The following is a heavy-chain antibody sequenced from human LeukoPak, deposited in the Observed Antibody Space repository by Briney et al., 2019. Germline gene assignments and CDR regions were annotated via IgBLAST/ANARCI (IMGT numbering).Heavy chain of an antibody. J-gene: IGHJ4*02. Sequence: GGSLRLSCAGSGFTFDDYAMHWIRQPPGKGLQWVSLISGPGSVTHQADSVKSRFTISRDNSKNSLYLQMSSLRTEDTALYYCARGTGSGSYLLDYWGQGTLVTVSS. CDR1: GFTFDDYA. D-gene: IGHD6-6*01. CDR2: ISGPGSVT. CDR3: ARGTGSGSYLLDY. V-gene: IGHV3-43*02.